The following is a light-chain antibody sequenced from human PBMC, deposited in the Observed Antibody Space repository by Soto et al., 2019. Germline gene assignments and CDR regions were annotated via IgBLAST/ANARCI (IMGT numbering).Light chain of an antibody. CDR2: GAS. CDR1: QSVRSGY. V-gene: IGKV3-20*01. CDR3: QQYGSSPL. J-gene: IGKJ1*01. Sequence: EIVLTQSPGTLSLSPGERATLSCRASQSVRSGYIVWYQQKPGQAPRLLIYGASSRATGIPDRFSGSGSGTDFTLTITRLEPEDFAVYYCQQYGSSPLFGQGTKVDIK.